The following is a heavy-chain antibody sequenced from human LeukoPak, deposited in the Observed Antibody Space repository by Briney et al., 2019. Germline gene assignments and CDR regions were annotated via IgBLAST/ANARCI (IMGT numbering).Heavy chain of an antibody. V-gene: IGHV3-9*03. CDR2: ISWNSGSI. CDR1: GFTFSSYA. J-gene: IGHJ4*02. CDR3: AKAATGTSTLFDY. D-gene: IGHD1-1*01. Sequence: PGGSLRLSCAASGFTFSSYAMSWVRQAPGKGLEWVSGISWNSGSIGYADSVKGRFTISRDNAKNSLYLQMNSLRAEDMALYYCAKAATGTSTLFDYWGQGTLVTVSS.